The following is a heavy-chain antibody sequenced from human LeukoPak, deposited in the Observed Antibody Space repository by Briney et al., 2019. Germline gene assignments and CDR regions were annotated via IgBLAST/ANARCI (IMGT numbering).Heavy chain of an antibody. CDR2: ISSSRNYI. V-gene: IGHV3-21*04. CDR3: ARDRSEYSFDY. CDR1: GFTFSNYS. Sequence: GGSLRLSCAVSGFTFSNYSMNWVREAPGKGLEWVSSISSSRNYIYYADSVKGRFTISRDNAKNSLYLQMNSLRAEDTAVYYCARDRSEYSFDYWGQGTLVTVSS. J-gene: IGHJ4*02. D-gene: IGHD5-18*01.